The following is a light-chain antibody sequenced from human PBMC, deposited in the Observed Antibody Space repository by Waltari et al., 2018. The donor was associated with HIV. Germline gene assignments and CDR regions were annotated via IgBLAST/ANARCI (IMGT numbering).Light chain of an antibody. CDR2: DVN. J-gene: IGLJ2*01. Sequence: QSALTQPRSVSGSPGQSVTISCVGTSNDIGAYNYVSWYQQHPGKAPKVMIYDVNKRPSGVPERFSGSKSGYTASLTISGLQAEDEADYYCCSYAGSRVIFGGGTKLTVL. CDR3: CSYAGSRVI. CDR1: SNDIGAYNY. V-gene: IGLV2-11*01.